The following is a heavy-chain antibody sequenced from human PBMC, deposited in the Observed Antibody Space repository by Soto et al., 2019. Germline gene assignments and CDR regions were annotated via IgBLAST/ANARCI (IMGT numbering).Heavy chain of an antibody. Sequence: PSETLSLTCTVSGGSISSYYWSWIRQPAGKGPEWIGRIYTSGSTNYNPSLKSRVTMSVDTSKNQFSLKLSSVTAADTAVYYCARDQYSRTTMGVDWFDPWGQGTLVTVSS. CDR1: GGSISSYY. CDR3: ARDQYSRTTMGVDWFDP. J-gene: IGHJ5*02. D-gene: IGHD6-13*01. CDR2: IYTSGST. V-gene: IGHV4-4*07.